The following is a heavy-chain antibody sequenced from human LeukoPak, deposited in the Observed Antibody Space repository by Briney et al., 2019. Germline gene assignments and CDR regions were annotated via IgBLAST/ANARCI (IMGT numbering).Heavy chain of an antibody. V-gene: IGHV3-30*03. CDR3: AILDSSGYYSGY. D-gene: IGHD3-22*01. CDR2: ISYDGSNR. CDR1: GFTFSSYG. Sequence: PGGSLRLSCAASGFTFSSYGMHWVRQAPGKGLEWVAVISYDGSNRYYADSVKGRFTISRDNSKNTLYLQMNSLRAEDTAVYYCAILDSSGYYSGYWGQGTLVTVSS. J-gene: IGHJ4*02.